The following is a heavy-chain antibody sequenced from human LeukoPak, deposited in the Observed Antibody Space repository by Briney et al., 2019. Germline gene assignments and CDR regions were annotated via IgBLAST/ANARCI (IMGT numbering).Heavy chain of an antibody. V-gene: IGHV3-15*01. J-gene: IGHJ4*02. Sequence: GGSLRLSCAASGFTFSNAWTTWVRQAPGEGLEWVGCIKSKTDGGTPDYSGPVTGRFTISRDDSRNTLYLQMNSLKTEDTALYYCTTDLGRWGQGALLGVSS. CDR1: GFTFSNAW. CDR3: TTDLGR. CDR2: IKSKTDGGTP.